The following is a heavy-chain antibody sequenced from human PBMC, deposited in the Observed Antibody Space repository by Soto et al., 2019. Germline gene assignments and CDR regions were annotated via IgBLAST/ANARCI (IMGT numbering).Heavy chain of an antibody. V-gene: IGHV1-3*04. CDR2: INTATGDT. CDR3: ARGWSSSWYPFDY. Sequence: VASVKVSCKASRYTFTSYAVHWVRQAPGQRLEWMGWINTATGDTEYSQKFQGRVTITRDTSASTAYMELSSLTSEDTALYYCARGWSSSWYPFDYWGQGTLVTVSS. CDR1: RYTFTSYA. D-gene: IGHD6-13*01. J-gene: IGHJ4*02.